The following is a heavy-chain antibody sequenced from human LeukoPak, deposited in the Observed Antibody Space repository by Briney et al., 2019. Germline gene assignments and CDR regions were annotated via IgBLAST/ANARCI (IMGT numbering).Heavy chain of an antibody. CDR1: GGSISSYY. CDR2: IYYSGST. CDR3: ARHPPYYYYGMDV. J-gene: IGHJ6*02. V-gene: IGHV4-59*08. Sequence: SETLSLTCTVSGGSISSYYWSWIRQPPGQGLEWFRYIYYSGSTNYNPSLKSRVTISVYTSKIQFSLKLSSVTAADTAVYYCARHPPYYYYGMDVWGQGATVTVSS.